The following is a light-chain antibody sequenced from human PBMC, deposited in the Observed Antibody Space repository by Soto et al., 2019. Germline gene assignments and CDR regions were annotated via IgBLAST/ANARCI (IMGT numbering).Light chain of an antibody. CDR3: QQYDTSPPLYT. CDR1: QSVSSPY. V-gene: IGKV3-20*01. CDR2: GAS. J-gene: IGKJ2*01. Sequence: EFVLTQSPGTLSLSPGERATLSCRASQSVSSPYLAWYQQKPGQAPRLLIYGASSRATGIPDRFSGSGSGTDFTLTISRLEPEDFAVYYCQQYDTSPPLYTFGQGTQLEIK.